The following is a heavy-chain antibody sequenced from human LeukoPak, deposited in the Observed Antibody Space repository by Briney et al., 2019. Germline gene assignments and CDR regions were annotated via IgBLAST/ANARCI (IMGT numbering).Heavy chain of an antibody. CDR3: ARDRIVGPTYFDY. V-gene: IGHV1-18*01. J-gene: IGHJ4*02. Sequence: ASVKVSCQASGYTFTSYAISWVRQAPGQGLEWMGWVNTYNGNTNYALKLQGRVTMTTDTSTSTAYMELRSLRSDDTAVYYCARDRIVGPTYFDYWGQGTLVTVSS. CDR2: VNTYNGNT. CDR1: GYTFTSYA. D-gene: IGHD1-26*01.